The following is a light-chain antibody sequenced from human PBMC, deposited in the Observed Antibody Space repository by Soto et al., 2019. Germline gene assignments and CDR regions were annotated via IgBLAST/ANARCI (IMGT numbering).Light chain of an antibody. CDR3: QQYGTSPGT. J-gene: IGKJ1*01. CDR2: GAS. CDR1: QSVSSY. Sequence: EIVLTQSPATLSLSPGERATLSCRASQSVSSYLAWYQQKPGQAPRLLIYGASSRATGIPDRFSGSGSGTDFTLTISGLQPEDFAVYYCQQYGTSPGTFGQGTKVDI. V-gene: IGKV3-20*01.